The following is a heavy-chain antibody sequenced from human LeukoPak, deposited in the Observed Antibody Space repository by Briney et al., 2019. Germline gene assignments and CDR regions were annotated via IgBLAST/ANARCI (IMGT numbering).Heavy chain of an antibody. V-gene: IGHV3-23*01. Sequence: PGGSLRLSCAASGFTFDDYGMSWVRQAPGKGLEWVSAISGSGGSTYYADSVKGRFTISRDNSKNTLYLQMNSLRAEDTAVYYCAKETKKGKAWIQLWTYFDYWGQGTLVTVSS. CDR1: GFTFDDYG. CDR3: AKETKKGKAWIQLWTYFDY. D-gene: IGHD5-18*01. CDR2: ISGSGGST. J-gene: IGHJ4*02.